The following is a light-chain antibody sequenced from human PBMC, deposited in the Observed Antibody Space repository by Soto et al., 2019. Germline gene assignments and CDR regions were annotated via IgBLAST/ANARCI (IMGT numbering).Light chain of an antibody. CDR3: QQYYSTLRT. CDR2: GAS. CDR1: QSVSSSY. J-gene: IGKJ1*01. V-gene: IGKV3-20*01. Sequence: EIVLTQSPGTLSLSPGERATLSCRASQSVSSSYLAWYQQKPGQAPRLLIYGASSRATGIPDRFSGSGSGTDFTLTISRLEPEDVAVYYCQQYYSTLRTFGQGTKVDIK.